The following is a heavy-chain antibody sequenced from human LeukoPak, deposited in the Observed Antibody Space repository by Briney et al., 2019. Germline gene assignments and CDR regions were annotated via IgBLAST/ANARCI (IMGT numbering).Heavy chain of an antibody. Sequence: PGGSLRLSCAASRFTFSSYAMTWVRQAPGKGLEWVSAISGSDYSTYYADSVKGRFTISRDNSKNTLYLQMNSLRAEDTAVYYCAKVTTLTSYYIDYWGQGTLVTVSS. J-gene: IGHJ4*02. V-gene: IGHV3-23*01. D-gene: IGHD4-17*01. CDR1: RFTFSSYA. CDR3: AKVTTLTSYYIDY. CDR2: ISGSDYST.